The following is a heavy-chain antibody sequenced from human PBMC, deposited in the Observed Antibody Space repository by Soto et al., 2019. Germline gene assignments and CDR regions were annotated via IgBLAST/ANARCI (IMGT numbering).Heavy chain of an antibody. CDR1: GFTFSSYW. D-gene: IGHD6-19*01. CDR3: ARDGSGGYRVYCMDG. V-gene: IGHV3-7*03. J-gene: IGHJ6*02. Sequence: EVQLVESGGGLVQPGGSLRLSCAASGFTFSSYWMSWVRQAPGKGLEWVANIKQDGSEKYYVDSVKGRFTIARDNAKKSLYLQMNSLRAEDTAVYYCARDGSGGYRVYCMDGWGQGTSVTVSS. CDR2: IKQDGSEK.